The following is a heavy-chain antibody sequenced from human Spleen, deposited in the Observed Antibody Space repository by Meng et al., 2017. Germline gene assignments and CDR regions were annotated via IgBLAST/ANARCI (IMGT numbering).Heavy chain of an antibody. J-gene: IGHJ4*02. CDR1: GGSFSDYY. Sequence: QGTLKQWGEGWLKPSENLSLTCFVSGGSFSDYYWSWIRQPPGKGMEWIGEINHSGSTNYNPSLESRATISVDTSQNNLSLKLSSVTAADSAVYYCARGPTTMAHDFDYWGQGTLVTVFS. D-gene: IGHD4-11*01. V-gene: IGHV4-34*01. CDR2: INHSGST. CDR3: ARGPTTMAHDFDY.